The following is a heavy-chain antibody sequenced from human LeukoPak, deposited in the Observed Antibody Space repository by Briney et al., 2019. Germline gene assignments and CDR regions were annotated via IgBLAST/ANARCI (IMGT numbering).Heavy chain of an antibody. Sequence: GESLKISCKTSGSYFTDYWIGWVRQLPGKGLEWMGIIYPGDSDSRYSPSFQGQVTIAADKSISTAYLQWSSLKASDTAMYYCARFRSAAAGNAFDIWGQGTVVTVSS. D-gene: IGHD6-13*01. CDR2: IYPGDSDS. CDR1: GSYFTDYW. V-gene: IGHV5-51*01. J-gene: IGHJ3*02. CDR3: ARFRSAAAGNAFDI.